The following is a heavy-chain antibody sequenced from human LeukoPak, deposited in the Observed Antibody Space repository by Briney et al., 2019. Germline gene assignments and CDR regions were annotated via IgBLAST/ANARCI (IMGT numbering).Heavy chain of an antibody. CDR3: ARARAAAGAQYFQH. CDR2: INPNTGAT. V-gene: IGHV1-2*02. CDR1: GYTFTGYY. D-gene: IGHD6-13*01. Sequence: ASVKVSCKASGYTFTGYYMHWVRQTPGRGLEWMGWINPNTGATKNAQKFQGRVTMTRDTSTGTVYMELSSLSSDDTAVYYCARARAAAGAQYFQHWGQGTLVSASS. J-gene: IGHJ1*01.